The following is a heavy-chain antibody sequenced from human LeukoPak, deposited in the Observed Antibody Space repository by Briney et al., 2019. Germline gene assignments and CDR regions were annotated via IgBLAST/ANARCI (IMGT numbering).Heavy chain of an antibody. CDR1: GFTFSSYG. CDR3: AKGHKQWLGNYYYGMDV. Sequence: GGSLRLSCAASGFTFSSYGMHWVRQAPGKGLEWVAVISYDGSNKYYADSVKGRFTISRDNSKNTLYLQMNSLRAEDTAVYYCAKGHKQWLGNYYYGMDVWGQGTTVTVSS. D-gene: IGHD6-19*01. V-gene: IGHV3-30*18. J-gene: IGHJ6*02. CDR2: ISYDGSNK.